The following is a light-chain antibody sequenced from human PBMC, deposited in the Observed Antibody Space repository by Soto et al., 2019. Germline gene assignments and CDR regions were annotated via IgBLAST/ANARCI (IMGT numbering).Light chain of an antibody. J-gene: IGLJ3*02. CDR2: EVS. Sequence: GASSDIGASTFVSWYQQHPGKAPKLLIYEVSNRPSGISNRFSGSKSANTASLTISGLQAEDEADYYCSSARRDNTWVFGGGTKVTVL. CDR3: SSARRDNTWV. V-gene: IGLV2-14*03. CDR1: SSDIGASTF.